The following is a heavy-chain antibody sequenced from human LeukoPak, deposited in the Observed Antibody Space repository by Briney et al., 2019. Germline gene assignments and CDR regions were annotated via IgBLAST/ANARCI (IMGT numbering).Heavy chain of an antibody. Sequence: SETLFLTCTVSGGSISSYYWSWIRQPPGKGLEWIGYIYYSGSTNYNPSLKSRVTISVDTSKNQFSLKLSSVTAADTAVYYCARVRSSGYPNWFDPWGQGTLVTVSS. V-gene: IGHV4-59*01. CDR3: ARVRSSGYPNWFDP. CDR2: IYYSGST. J-gene: IGHJ5*02. CDR1: GGSISSYY. D-gene: IGHD3-22*01.